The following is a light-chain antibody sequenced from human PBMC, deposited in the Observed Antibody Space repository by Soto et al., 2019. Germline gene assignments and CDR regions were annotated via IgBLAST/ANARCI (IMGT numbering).Light chain of an antibody. V-gene: IGLV2-18*02. CDR3: SSYTSSSTYV. CDR2: DVS. CDR1: SSDVGSYNR. J-gene: IGLJ1*01. Sequence: QSALTQPPSVSGSPGQSVTISCTGTSSDVGSYNRVSWYQQPPGTAPKLMIYDVSNRPSGVPDRFSGSKSGNTASLTISGLQAEDEADYYCSSYTSSSTYVFGTGTKHTVL.